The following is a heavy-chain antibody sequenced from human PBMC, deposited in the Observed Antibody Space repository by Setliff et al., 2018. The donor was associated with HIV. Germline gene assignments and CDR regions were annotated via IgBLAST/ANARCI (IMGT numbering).Heavy chain of an antibody. CDR3: ARHSKRQLNNPEIDH. CDR1: GYSFTTYW. V-gene: IGHV5-51*01. D-gene: IGHD6-25*01. CDR2: IYAGDTDT. J-gene: IGHJ4*02. Sequence: GESLKISCKGSGYSFTTYWIGWVRQMPGRGLGWMGIIYAGDTDTRYSPSFQGQVTISADKSTSTAYVQWGSLKASDTAMYYCARHSKRQLNNPEIDHWGQGTLVTVSS.